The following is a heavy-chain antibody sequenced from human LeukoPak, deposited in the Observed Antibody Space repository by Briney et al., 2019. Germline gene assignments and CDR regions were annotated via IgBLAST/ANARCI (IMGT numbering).Heavy chain of an antibody. CDR2: IRYDGSNK. J-gene: IGHJ6*03. CDR1: GFTFSSYG. D-gene: IGHD3-10*01. Sequence: GRSLRLSCAASGFTFSSYGMHWVRQAPGKGLEWVAFIRYDGSNKYYADSVKGRFTISRDNSKNTLYLQMNSLRAEDTAVYYCAKRSYGSGSSYYYYYMDVWGKGTTVTISS. CDR3: AKRSYGSGSSYYYYYMDV. V-gene: IGHV3-30*02.